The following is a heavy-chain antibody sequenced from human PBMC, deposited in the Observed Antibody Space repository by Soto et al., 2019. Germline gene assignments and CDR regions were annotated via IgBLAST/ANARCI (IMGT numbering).Heavy chain of an antibody. CDR3: TEWSRDY. J-gene: IGHJ4*02. Sequence: QLQLRESGPGLVKPSETLSLTCSVSGGSVSSSDNYWGWIRQSPGKGLEWIGNLYYSGSTYYNPSLRSRVTISLDTSKNQWSLKLSSVTAADTAVYYCTEWSRDYWGQGTTVTVSS. D-gene: IGHD3-3*01. V-gene: IGHV4-39*01. CDR1: GGSVSSSDNY. CDR2: LYYSGST.